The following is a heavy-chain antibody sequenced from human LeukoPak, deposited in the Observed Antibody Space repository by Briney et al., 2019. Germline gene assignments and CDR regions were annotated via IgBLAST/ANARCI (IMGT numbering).Heavy chain of an antibody. V-gene: IGHV1-18*01. D-gene: IGHD3-22*01. CDR3: AREGSLHDSGDYYLSWFDP. CDR1: GFTFNTYG. CDR2: ISAYNGKT. Sequence: ASVKVSCKTSGFTFNTYGIAWVRQAPGQGLEWMGWISAYNGKTDYAQNHQDRVTMTTDTSTTTAYMELRSLRSDDTAVYYCAREGSLHDSGDYYLSWFDPWGQGTLVTVSS. J-gene: IGHJ5*02.